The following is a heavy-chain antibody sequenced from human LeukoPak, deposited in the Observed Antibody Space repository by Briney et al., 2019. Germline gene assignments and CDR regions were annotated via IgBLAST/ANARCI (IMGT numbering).Heavy chain of an antibody. J-gene: IGHJ3*02. CDR2: ISYDGSNK. D-gene: IGHD2-15*01. CDR3: ARDRVVVVLDI. CDR1: GFTFSSYA. V-gene: IGHV3-30-3*01. Sequence: GGSLRLSCAASGFTFSSYAMHWVRQAPGKGLEWVAVISYDGSNKYYADSVKGRFTISIDNSKNTLYLQMNSLRAEDTAVYYCARDRVVVVLDIWGQGTMVTVSS.